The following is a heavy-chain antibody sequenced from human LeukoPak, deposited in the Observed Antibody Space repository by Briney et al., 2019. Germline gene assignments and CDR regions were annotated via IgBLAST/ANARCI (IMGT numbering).Heavy chain of an antibody. CDR1: GGTFSSYA. CDR2: IIPIFGTA. CDR3: ARSLGYCSGGSCYRPAYNWFDP. V-gene: IGHV1-69*13. J-gene: IGHJ5*02. Sequence: ASVKVSCKASGGTFSSYAISWVRQAPGQGLEWMGGIIPIFGTANYAQKFQGRVTITEDESTSTAYMELSSLRSEDTAVYYCARSLGYCSGGSCYRPAYNWFDPWGQGTLVTVSS. D-gene: IGHD2-15*01.